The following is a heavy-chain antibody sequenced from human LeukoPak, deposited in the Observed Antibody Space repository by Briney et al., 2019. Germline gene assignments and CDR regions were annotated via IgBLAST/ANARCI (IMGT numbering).Heavy chain of an antibody. J-gene: IGHJ6*03. CDR1: GFTFSSYG. Sequence: PGGSLRLSCAASGFTFSSYGMHWVRQAPGKGLEWVANIKQDGSEKYYVDSVKGRFTISRDNAKNSLYLQMNSLRAEDTAVYYCARGPSAAAGYYYYMDVWGKGTTVTVSS. CDR3: ARGPSAAAGYYYYMDV. V-gene: IGHV3-7*01. D-gene: IGHD6-13*01. CDR2: IKQDGSEK.